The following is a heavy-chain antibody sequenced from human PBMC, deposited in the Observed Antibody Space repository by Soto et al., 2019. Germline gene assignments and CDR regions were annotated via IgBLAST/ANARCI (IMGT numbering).Heavy chain of an antibody. CDR3: ARGSYYGSGRPYPKDHYYYYYGMDV. Sequence: GASVKVSWKASGGTFSSYAISWVRQAPGQGLEWMGGIIPIFGTANYAQKFQGRVTITADESTSTAYMELSSLRSEDTAVYYCARGSYYGSGRPYPKDHYYYYYGMDVWGQGTTVTVSS. D-gene: IGHD3-10*01. J-gene: IGHJ6*02. CDR1: GGTFSSYA. CDR2: IIPIFGTA. V-gene: IGHV1-69*13.